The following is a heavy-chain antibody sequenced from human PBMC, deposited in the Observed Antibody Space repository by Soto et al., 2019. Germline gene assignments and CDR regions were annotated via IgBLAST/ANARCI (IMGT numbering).Heavy chain of an antibody. Sequence: GGSLRLSCAASGFTFSSYAMSWVRQAPGKGLEWVSAISGSGGSTYHADSVKGRFTISRDNSKNTLYLQMNRLRAEDTAVYYCAKGGKSSGWYVYFDYWGQGTLVTVSS. J-gene: IGHJ4*02. CDR3: AKGGKSSGWYVYFDY. CDR2: ISGSGGST. V-gene: IGHV3-23*01. CDR1: GFTFSSYA. D-gene: IGHD6-19*01.